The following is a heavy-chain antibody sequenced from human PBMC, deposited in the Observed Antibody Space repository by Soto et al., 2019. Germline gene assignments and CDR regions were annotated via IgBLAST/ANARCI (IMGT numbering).Heavy chain of an antibody. D-gene: IGHD6-19*01. J-gene: IGHJ5*02. CDR1: GGSISSSSYY. Sequence: PSETLSLTCTVSGGSISSSSYYWGWIRQPPGKGLEWIGSIYYSGSTYYNPSLKSRVTISVDTSKNQFSLKLSSVTAADTAVYYCARGAVAGTNWFDPWGQGTLVTSPQ. V-gene: IGHV4-39*01. CDR2: IYYSGST. CDR3: ARGAVAGTNWFDP.